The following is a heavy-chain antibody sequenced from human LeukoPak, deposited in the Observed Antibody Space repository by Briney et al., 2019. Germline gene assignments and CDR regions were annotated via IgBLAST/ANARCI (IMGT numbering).Heavy chain of an antibody. Sequence: SETLSLTCTVSRGSISSSSYYWGWIRQPPGKGLEWIGSIYYSGSTYYNPSLKSRVTISVDTSKNQFSLKLSSVTAADTAVYYCASPSGAVAVDYFDYWGQGTLVTVSS. CDR1: RGSISSSSYY. J-gene: IGHJ4*02. CDR2: IYYSGST. V-gene: IGHV4-39*01. D-gene: IGHD6-19*01. CDR3: ASPSGAVAVDYFDY.